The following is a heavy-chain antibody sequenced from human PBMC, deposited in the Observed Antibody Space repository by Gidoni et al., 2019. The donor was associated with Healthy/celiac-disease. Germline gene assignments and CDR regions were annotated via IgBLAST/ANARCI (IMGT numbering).Heavy chain of an antibody. V-gene: IGHV3-48*01. CDR2: ISSSSSTI. J-gene: IGHJ5*02. CDR3: ARTMVRGDGNWFDP. D-gene: IGHD3-10*01. Sequence: EVQLVESGGGLVQPGGSLRPSCAVSGFPFSSYSMNWVRQAPGKGLEWVSYISSSSSTIYYADSVKGRFTISRDNAKNSLYLQMNSLRAEDTAVYYCARTMVRGDGNWFDPWGQGTLVTVSS. CDR1: GFPFSSYS.